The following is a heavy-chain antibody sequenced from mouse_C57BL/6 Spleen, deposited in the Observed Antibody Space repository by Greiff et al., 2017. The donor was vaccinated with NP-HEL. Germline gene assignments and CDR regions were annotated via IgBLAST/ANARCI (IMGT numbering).Heavy chain of an antibody. CDR3: AKKESDYDDYAMDY. CDR2: IWRGGST. Sequence: VQLQESGPGLVQPSQSLSITCTVSGFSLTSYGVHWVRQSPGTGLEWLGVIWRGGSTDYNAAFMSRLSITTDNSKSQVFVKMNSLQADDTAIYYCAKKESDYDDYAMDYWGQGTSVTVSS. D-gene: IGHD2-4*01. V-gene: IGHV2-5*01. CDR1: GFSLTSYG. J-gene: IGHJ4*01.